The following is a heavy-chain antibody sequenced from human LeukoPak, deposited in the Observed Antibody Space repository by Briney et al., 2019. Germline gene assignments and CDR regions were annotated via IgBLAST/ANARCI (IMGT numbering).Heavy chain of an antibody. CDR3: ARGADFWRGYRRYYYYYMDV. D-gene: IGHD3-3*01. CDR2: LYYSGST. CDR1: GGSINSTTSY. V-gene: IGHV4-39*07. Sequence: PSETLSLTCIVSGGSINSTTSYWSWIRQPPGKGLEWIGTLYYSGSTGYNPSLKSRVTTSLDTSKNQFSLKLRSVTAADTAVYFCARGADFWRGYRRYYYYYMDVWGKGTTVTVSS. J-gene: IGHJ6*03.